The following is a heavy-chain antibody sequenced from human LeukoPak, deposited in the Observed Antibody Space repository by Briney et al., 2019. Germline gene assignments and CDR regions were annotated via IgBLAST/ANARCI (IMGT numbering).Heavy chain of an antibody. CDR1: GFTFSSYG. J-gene: IGHJ4*02. CDR2: ISYDGSNK. D-gene: IGHD3-10*01. Sequence: PGGSLRLSCAASGFTFSSYGMHWVRQAPGKGLEWVAVISYDGSNKYYADSVKGRFTISRDNSKNTLYLQMNSLRAEDTAVYYCAKESYYYGSGSPRPDYFDYWGQGTLVTVSS. V-gene: IGHV3-30*18. CDR3: AKESYYYGSGSPRPDYFDY.